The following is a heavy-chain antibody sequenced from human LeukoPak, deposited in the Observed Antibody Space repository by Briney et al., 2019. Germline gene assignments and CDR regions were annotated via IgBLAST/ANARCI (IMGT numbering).Heavy chain of an antibody. V-gene: IGHV3-64*01. J-gene: IGHJ6*03. Sequence: GGSLRLSCAASGFTFSSYAMHWVRQAPGKGLEYVSAISSNGGSTYYANSVKGRFTISRDNSKNTLYLQMGSLRAEDMAVYYCASSGDSGYYYYYMDVWGKGTTVTVSS. CDR1: GFTFSSYA. CDR3: ASSGDSGYYYYYMDV. CDR2: ISSNGGST. D-gene: IGHD3-10*01.